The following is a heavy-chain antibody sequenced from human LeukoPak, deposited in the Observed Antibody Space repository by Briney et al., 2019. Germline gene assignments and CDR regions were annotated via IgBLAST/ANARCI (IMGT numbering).Heavy chain of an antibody. CDR2: INPNSDGT. Sequence: ASVKVSCKASGYTFTGYYMHWVRQAPGQGLEWMGWINPNSDGTNYAQKFQGRVTMTRDTSISTAYMELSRLRSDDTAVYYCARDLRYFDWYDFWGQGTLVTVSS. CDR3: ARDLRYFDWYDF. D-gene: IGHD3-9*01. J-gene: IGHJ5*01. V-gene: IGHV1-2*02. CDR1: GYTFTGYY.